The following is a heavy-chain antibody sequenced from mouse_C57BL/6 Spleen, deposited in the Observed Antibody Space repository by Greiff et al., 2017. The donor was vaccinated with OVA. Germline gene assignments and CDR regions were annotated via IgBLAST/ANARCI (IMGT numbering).Heavy chain of an antibody. J-gene: IGHJ4*01. CDR2: ISDGGSYT. CDR3: ARDYDYERDYAMDY. Sequence: EVKLVESGGGLVKPGGSLKLSCAASGFTFSSYAMSWVRQTPEKRLEWVATISDGGSYTYYPDNVKGRFTISRDNAKNNLYLQMSHLKSEDTAMYYCARDYDYERDYAMDYWGQGTSVTVSS. CDR1: GFTFSSYA. V-gene: IGHV5-4*01. D-gene: IGHD2-4*01.